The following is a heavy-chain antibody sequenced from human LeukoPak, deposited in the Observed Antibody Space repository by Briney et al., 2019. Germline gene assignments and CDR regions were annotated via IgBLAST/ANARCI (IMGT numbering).Heavy chain of an antibody. CDR2: ISYDGSNK. Sequence: GGSLRLSCAASGFTFISYAIHWVRQAPGKGLEWVAVISYDGSNKYYADSVKGRFTISRDNSKNTLYLQMNSLRAEDTAVYYCASDRKMVTDAFDIWGQGTMVTVSS. J-gene: IGHJ3*02. D-gene: IGHD2-21*02. CDR3: ASDRKMVTDAFDI. CDR1: GFTFISYA. V-gene: IGHV3-30*04.